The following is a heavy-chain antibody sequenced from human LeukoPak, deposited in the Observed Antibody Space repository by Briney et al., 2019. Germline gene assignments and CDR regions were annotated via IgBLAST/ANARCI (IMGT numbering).Heavy chain of an antibody. CDR3: ASGGLGDSSGYSFDY. Sequence: SETLSLTCTVSGGSISSSSYYWGWIRQPPGKGLEWIGSIYYSGSTYYNPSLKSRVTISVDTSKNQFSLKLSSVTAADTAVYYCASGGLGDSSGYSFDYWGQGTLVTVSS. D-gene: IGHD3-22*01. CDR2: IYYSGST. CDR1: GGSISSSSYY. J-gene: IGHJ4*02. V-gene: IGHV4-39*01.